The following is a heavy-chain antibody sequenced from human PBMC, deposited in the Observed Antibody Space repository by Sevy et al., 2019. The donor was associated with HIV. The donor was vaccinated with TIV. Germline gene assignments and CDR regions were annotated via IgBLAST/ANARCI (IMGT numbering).Heavy chain of an antibody. Sequence: GGSLRLSCVASGFTFGSYYMNGVRQAPGKELEWVANIKKDGIEKHYVDSVMGRFPISVDNAKNSLYLQMNSLRVEDTAVYYCTRDNNYVSDCWGQGTVVPVSS. CDR3: TRDNNYVSDC. D-gene: IGHD3-16*01. CDR1: GFTFGSYY. CDR2: IKKDGIEK. J-gene: IGHJ4*02. V-gene: IGHV3-7*01.